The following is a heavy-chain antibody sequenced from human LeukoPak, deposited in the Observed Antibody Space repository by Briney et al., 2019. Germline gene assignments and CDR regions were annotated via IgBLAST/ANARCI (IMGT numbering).Heavy chain of an antibody. Sequence: GGSLRLSCAASGFTFSSYEMNWVRQAPGKGLEWVSYISSSGSTIYYADSVKGRFTISRDNSKNTLYLQMNSLRAEDTAVYYCAKDWGYYGSGSYYNVAEYFQNWGQGTLVTVSS. CDR3: AKDWGYYGSGSYYNVAEYFQN. CDR2: ISSSGSTI. CDR1: GFTFSSYE. J-gene: IGHJ1*01. D-gene: IGHD3-10*01. V-gene: IGHV3-48*03.